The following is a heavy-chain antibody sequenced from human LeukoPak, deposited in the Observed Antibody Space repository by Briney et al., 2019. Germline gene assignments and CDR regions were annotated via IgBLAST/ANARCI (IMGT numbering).Heavy chain of an antibody. CDR3: IRSSGWPDY. CDR2: ITSDSDGSST. J-gene: IGHJ4*02. CDR1: RLSVSSNY. V-gene: IGHV3-74*01. D-gene: IGHD6-19*01. Sequence: WGSLRLSCAASRLSVSSNYMSWVRQAPGKGLLWVSRITSDSDGSSTVYAASVRGRFTISRDNAKNTLYLQMNSLRAEDTAVYYCIRSSGWPDYWGQGTLVTVSS.